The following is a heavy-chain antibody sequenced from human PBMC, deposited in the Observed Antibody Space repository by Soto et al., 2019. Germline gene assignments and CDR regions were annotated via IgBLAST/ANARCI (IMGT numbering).Heavy chain of an antibody. CDR2: ILSSDEK. J-gene: IGHJ6*02. V-gene: IGHV2-26*01. Sequence: DXGPKLVNPTETLTLTCIVSGGSLINHIMGVSWIREPPGKPLEWLAHILSSDEKSYSTSLKGRLTISTDTSKTQVVLTMTNMGPVDTGKYYCAGTLEMRNGMDVWGQGTTVTVSS. CDR1: GGSLINHIMG. CDR3: AGTLEMRNGMDV.